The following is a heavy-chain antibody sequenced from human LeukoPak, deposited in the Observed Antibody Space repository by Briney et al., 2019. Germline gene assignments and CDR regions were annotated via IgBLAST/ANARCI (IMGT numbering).Heavy chain of an antibody. J-gene: IGHJ4*02. D-gene: IGHD6-13*01. CDR2: ISGSGGST. V-gene: IGHV3-23*01. CDR3: AKDTRSRGIAAAPG. CDR1: GFTFSDYW. Sequence: GGSLRLSCAASGFTFSDYWMTWVRQAPGKGLEWVSAISGSGGSTYYADSVKGRFTISRDNSKNTLYLQMNSLRAEDTAVYYCAKDTRSRGIAAAPGWGQGTLVTVSS.